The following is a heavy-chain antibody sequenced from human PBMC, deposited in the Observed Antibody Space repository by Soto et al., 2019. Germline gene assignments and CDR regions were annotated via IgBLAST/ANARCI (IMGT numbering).Heavy chain of an antibody. CDR1: GGVFSSYA. V-gene: IGHV3-23*01. CDR2: ISGSGTTA. Sequence: PGGLLRLSCAASGGVFSSYAMSWVRQAPGKGLEWVSAISGSGTTAYYADSVKGRFIFSRDNPKNTMYLQMNSLRAEDTAVYFCAKPTDGWFSAFEIWGQGTVVTVSS. CDR3: AKPTDGWFSAFEI. J-gene: IGHJ3*02. D-gene: IGHD6-19*01.